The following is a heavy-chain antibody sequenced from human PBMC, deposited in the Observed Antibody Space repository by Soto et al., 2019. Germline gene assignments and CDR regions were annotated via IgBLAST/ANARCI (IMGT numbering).Heavy chain of an antibody. CDR2: ISAYNGNT. V-gene: IGHV1-18*01. CDR1: GYTFTSYG. J-gene: IGHJ6*02. D-gene: IGHD4-17*01. Sequence: ASVKVSCKASGYTFTSYGISWVRQAPGQGLEWMGWISAYNGNTNCAQKLQGRVTMTTDTSTSTAYMELRSLRSDDTAVYYCARDGDYGDYEDNYGMDVWGQGTTVTVSS. CDR3: ARDGDYGDYEDNYGMDV.